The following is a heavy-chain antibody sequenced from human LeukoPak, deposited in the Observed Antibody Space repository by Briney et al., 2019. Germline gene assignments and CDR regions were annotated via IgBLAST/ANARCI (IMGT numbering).Heavy chain of an antibody. V-gene: IGHV1-18*01. CDR3: ARDGAYHESSGSYYAVGDDY. D-gene: IGHD3-22*01. J-gene: IGHJ4*02. Sequence: ASVKVSCKASGYTFTSYGISWVRQAPGQGLEWMGWISAYNGNTNYAQKLQGRVTMTTDTSTSTAYMELRSLRSDDTAVYYCARDGAYHESSGSYYAVGDDYWGQGTLVTVSS. CDR1: GYTFTSYG. CDR2: ISAYNGNT.